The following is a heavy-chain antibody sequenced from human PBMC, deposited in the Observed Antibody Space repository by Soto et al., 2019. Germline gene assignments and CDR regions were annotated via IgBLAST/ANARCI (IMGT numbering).Heavy chain of an antibody. CDR1: GYTFTSYA. V-gene: IGHV1-3*01. CDR3: ARDPSDHGDYLPDYYYYYYGMDV. J-gene: IGHJ6*02. CDR2: INAGNGNT. D-gene: IGHD4-17*01. Sequence: QVQLVQSGAEVKKPGASVKVSCKASGYTFTSYAMHWVRQAPGQRLEWMGWINAGNGNTKYSQKFQGRVTITRDTSASTAYMELSSLRSEDTAVYYCARDPSDHGDYLPDYYYYYYGMDVWGQGTTVTVSS.